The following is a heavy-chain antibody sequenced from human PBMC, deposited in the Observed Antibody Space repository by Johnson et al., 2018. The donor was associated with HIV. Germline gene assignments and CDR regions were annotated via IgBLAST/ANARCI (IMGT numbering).Heavy chain of an antibody. J-gene: IGHJ3*02. CDR3: VRDPQWWEYAFDI. Sequence: VQLVESGGGLVQPGGSLRLSCAASGFTLSNHWMSWVRQAPGKGLEYVANVNQDGSAKFYVDSVKGRFTISRDYAKNSLYLQMNSLRAEDTAVYYCVRDPQWWEYAFDIWGQGTMVTVSS. D-gene: IGHD1-26*01. CDR2: VNQDGSAK. V-gene: IGHV3-7*01. CDR1: GFTLSNHW.